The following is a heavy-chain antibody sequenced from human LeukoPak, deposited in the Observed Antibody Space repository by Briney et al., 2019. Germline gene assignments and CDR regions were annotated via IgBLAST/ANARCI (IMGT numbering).Heavy chain of an antibody. CDR3: ATPLTGTTYAFDI. V-gene: IGHV1-24*01. J-gene: IGHJ3*02. CDR2: FDPGDGET. D-gene: IGHD1-7*01. CDR1: GYTLTELS. Sequence: GASVKVSCKVSGYTLTELSMHWVRQAPGKGLEWMGGFDPGDGETIYAQKFQGRVTMTEDTSTDTAYMELSSLRSQDTAVYYCATPLTGTTYAFDIWGQGTMVTVSS.